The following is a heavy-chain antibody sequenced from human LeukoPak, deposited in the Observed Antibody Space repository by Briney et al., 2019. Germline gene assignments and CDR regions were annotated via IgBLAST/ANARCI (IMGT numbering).Heavy chain of an antibody. D-gene: IGHD3-22*01. Sequence: GGSLRLSCAASGFTFSTYAMYWVRQAPGKGLEWVSAISYTGGSAYYADSVKGRFTISRDNSENTLYLQMNSLRAEDTALYYCARAPFYYDSSGYPYFDGWGQGTLVTVSS. CDR2: ISYTGGSA. CDR3: ARAPFYYDSSGYPYFDG. V-gene: IGHV3-23*01. J-gene: IGHJ4*02. CDR1: GFTFSTYA.